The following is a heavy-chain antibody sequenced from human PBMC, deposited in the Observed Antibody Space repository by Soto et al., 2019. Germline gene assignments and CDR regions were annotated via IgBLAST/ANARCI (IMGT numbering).Heavy chain of an antibody. D-gene: IGHD5-18*01. CDR1: GGSFSRYY. Sequence: SETLSLTCAVYGGSFSRYYWTWICQPPGKGLEWIGEINHSGSTNYNPSLKSRVTISIDTSKNQFSLQLSSVTAADTAVYYCASPGKYSMSPIDYWGQGTLVTVSS. CDR2: INHSGST. J-gene: IGHJ4*02. CDR3: ASPGKYSMSPIDY. V-gene: IGHV4-34*01.